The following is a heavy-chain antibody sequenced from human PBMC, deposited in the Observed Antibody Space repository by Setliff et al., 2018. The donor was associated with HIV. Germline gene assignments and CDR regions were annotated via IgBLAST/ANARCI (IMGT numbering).Heavy chain of an antibody. CDR1: GYTFTGYY. CDR2: IDPNSGDT. J-gene: IGHJ3*02. V-gene: IGHV1-2*02. D-gene: IGHD6-13*01. Sequence: GASVKVSCKASGYTFTGYYLHWVRQAPGQGLEWMGWIDPNSGDTNYEQKFQGRVSMTRDTSIITVYMELSSLRSDDTAVYYCARAAGYSSSWHRYAFEIWGQGTMVTVSS. CDR3: ARAAGYSSSWHRYAFEI.